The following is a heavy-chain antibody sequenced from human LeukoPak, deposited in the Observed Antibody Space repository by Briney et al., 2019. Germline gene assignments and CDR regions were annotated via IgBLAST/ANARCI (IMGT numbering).Heavy chain of an antibody. CDR1: GSSISIYY. J-gene: IGHJ4*02. CDR2: MYNSETT. CDR3: TRDRELGF. D-gene: IGHD1-26*01. Sequence: SETLSLTCSVSGSSISIYYWLWFRQPTGEGREWIGSMYNSETTDYNPSLKSRVSISGDTSKNQFSLTLSSVAAADPAVYYCTRDRELGFWGQGTLVTVSS. V-gene: IGHV4-59*01.